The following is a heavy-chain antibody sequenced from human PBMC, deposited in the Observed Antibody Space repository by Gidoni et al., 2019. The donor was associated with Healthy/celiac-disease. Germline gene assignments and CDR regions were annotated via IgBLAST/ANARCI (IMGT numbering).Heavy chain of an antibody. Sequence: QVQLVESGGGVVQPGRSLRLSCAASGFPFSSYGMHWVRQAPGKGLEWVAVIWYDGSNKYYADSVKGRFTISRDNSKNTLYLQMNSLRAEDTAVYYCARGKWEIVATIGGFDPWGQGTLVTVSS. D-gene: IGHD5-12*01. J-gene: IGHJ5*02. CDR2: IWYDGSNK. CDR1: GFPFSSYG. CDR3: ARGKWEIVATIGGFDP. V-gene: IGHV3-33*01.